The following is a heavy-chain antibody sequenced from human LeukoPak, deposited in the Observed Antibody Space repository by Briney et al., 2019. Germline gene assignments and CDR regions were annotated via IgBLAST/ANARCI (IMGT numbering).Heavy chain of an antibody. CDR2: INHSGST. CDR3: ARGPDIVVVPAAYDYWYFDL. D-gene: IGHD2-2*01. Sequence: PSETLSLTCAVYGGSFSGYYWSWIRQPPGKGLEWIGEINHSGSTNYNPSLKSRVTISVYTSKNQFSLELSSVTAADTAVYYCARGPDIVVVPAAYDYWYFDLWGRGTLVTVSS. J-gene: IGHJ2*01. CDR1: GGSFSGYY. V-gene: IGHV4-34*01.